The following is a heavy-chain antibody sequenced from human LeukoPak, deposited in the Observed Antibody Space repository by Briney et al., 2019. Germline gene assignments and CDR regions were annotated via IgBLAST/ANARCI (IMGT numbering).Heavy chain of an antibody. J-gene: IGHJ4*02. D-gene: IGHD3-22*01. CDR2: ISSSSSYI. V-gene: IGHV3-21*01. CDR1: GFTFSSYS. CDR3: ARVNYYDTNGYQTDY. Sequence: GGSLRLSCAASGFTFSSYSMNWVRQAPGKGLEWVSSISSSSSYIYYAHSVKGRFTISRDNAKNSLYLQMNSLRAEDTAVYYCARVNYYDTNGYQTDYWGQGTLVTVSS.